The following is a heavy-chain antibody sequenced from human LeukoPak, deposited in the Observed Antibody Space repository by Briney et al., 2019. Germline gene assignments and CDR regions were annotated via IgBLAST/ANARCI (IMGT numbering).Heavy chain of an antibody. CDR2: YSGNT. D-gene: IGHD4-17*01. J-gene: IGHJ4*02. V-gene: IGHV4-59*01. Sequence: SETLSLTCTVSGGSISDYYWSWIRQPPGRGLEWIGYSGNTNYNPSLKSRVIISVDTSKNQFSLKLSPVTAADTAVYYCASTTSDYGVDYWGQGTLVTVSS. CDR1: GGSISDYY. CDR3: ASTTSDYGVDY.